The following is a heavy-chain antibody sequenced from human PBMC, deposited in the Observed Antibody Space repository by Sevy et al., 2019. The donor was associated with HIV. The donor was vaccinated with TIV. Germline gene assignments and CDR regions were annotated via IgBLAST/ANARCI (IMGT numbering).Heavy chain of an antibody. CDR3: ARDQYYDILTGLYAMDV. V-gene: IGHV4-39*07. D-gene: IGHD3-9*01. CDR2: IYYSGKT. Sequence: SETLSLTCSVSGDSIGNSNYYWGWLRQPPGKGLQWIATIYYSGKTYYNPSLKSRVTLSVDTSENKFSLKLTSVTAAETAIYYCARDQYYDILTGLYAMDVWGQGTTVTVSS. J-gene: IGHJ6*02. CDR1: GDSIGNSNYY.